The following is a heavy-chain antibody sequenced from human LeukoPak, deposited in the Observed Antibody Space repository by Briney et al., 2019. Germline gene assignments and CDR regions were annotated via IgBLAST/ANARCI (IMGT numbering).Heavy chain of an antibody. CDR1: GFTFSRHA. CDR2: ISGSGGST. J-gene: IGHJ6*03. V-gene: IGHV3-23*01. D-gene: IGHD3-9*01. Sequence: GGSLRLSCAASGFTFSRHAMSWVRQAPGKGLEWVSAISGSGGSTYYADSVKGRFTISRDNSKNTLYLQMNSLRAEDTAVYYCAKGLTAWDYYYYMDVWGKGTTVTVSS. CDR3: AKGLTAWDYYYYMDV.